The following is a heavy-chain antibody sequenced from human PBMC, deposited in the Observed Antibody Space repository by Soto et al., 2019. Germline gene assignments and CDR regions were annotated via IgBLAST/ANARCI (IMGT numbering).Heavy chain of an antibody. Sequence: SETLSLTCAVSGGSISSSNWWSWVRQPPGKGLEWIGEIYHSGSTNYNPSLKSRVTISVDKSKNQFSLKLSSVTAADTAVYYCAREWKQWLVTYYYYGMDVWGQGTTVTVSS. J-gene: IGHJ6*02. D-gene: IGHD6-19*01. CDR2: IYHSGST. V-gene: IGHV4-4*02. CDR3: AREWKQWLVTYYYYGMDV. CDR1: GGSISSSNW.